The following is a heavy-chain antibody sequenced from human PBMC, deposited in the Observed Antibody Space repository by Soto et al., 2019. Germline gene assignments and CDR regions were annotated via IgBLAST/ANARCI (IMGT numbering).Heavy chain of an antibody. J-gene: IGHJ4*02. CDR1: SFTFSDAW. D-gene: IGHD2-2*02. V-gene: IGHV3-15*04. CDR2: IVSKANGGTA. CDR3: TTDEGDANKFYTLDF. Sequence: EVQVVESGGGFVEPGGSLRLSCAVSSFTFSDAWLSWVRQAPGKGLEWVGRIVSKANGGTADYAAPVRGRFTISRDDSRGTMYLQMNSPNIEDTAVYYCTTDEGDANKFYTLDFWGQGILVTVSS.